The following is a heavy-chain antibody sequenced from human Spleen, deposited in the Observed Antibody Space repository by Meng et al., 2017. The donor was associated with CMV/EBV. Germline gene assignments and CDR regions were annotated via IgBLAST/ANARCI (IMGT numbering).Heavy chain of an antibody. Sequence: GESLKISCTASGFTFRSYSMHWVRQAPGKGLEWVSYISDRVTDTDYADSVKGRFTISRDNAKNSLYLQMNSLRAEDTALYYCARGELLEYFDYWGQGTLVTVSS. CDR3: ARGELLEYFDY. CDR1: GFTFRSYS. J-gene: IGHJ4*02. CDR2: ISDRVTDT. V-gene: IGHV3-21*05. D-gene: IGHD1-7*01.